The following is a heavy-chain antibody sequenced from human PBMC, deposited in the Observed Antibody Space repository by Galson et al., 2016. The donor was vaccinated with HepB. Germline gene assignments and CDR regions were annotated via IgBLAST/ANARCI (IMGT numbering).Heavy chain of an antibody. D-gene: IGHD6-25*01. J-gene: IGHJ4*02. Sequence: PALVKPTQTLTLTCPFSGFSLTSGAVGVGWIRQSPGKALEWLGAVYGNDDTRYSPSLSTRLTITRDASKDQVVLRLSNLDPGDSGTSYCVHRQAIGIAASKFDSWGQGSLVTVSS. CDR1: GFSLTSGAVG. V-gene: IGHV2-5*04. CDR2: VYGNDDT. CDR3: VHRQAIGIAASKFDS.